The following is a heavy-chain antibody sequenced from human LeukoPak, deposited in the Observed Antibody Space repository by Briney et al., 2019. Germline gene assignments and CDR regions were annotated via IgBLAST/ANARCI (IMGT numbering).Heavy chain of an antibody. V-gene: IGHV4-34*01. Sequence: PSETLSLTCAVYGGSFSGYYWSWIRQPPGKGLEWIGEINHSGSTNYNPSLKSRVTISVDTSKNQFSLKLSSVTAADTAVYYCARLGTTYYYGSGSYYNRAGWFDPWGQGTLVTVSS. J-gene: IGHJ5*02. CDR1: GGSFSGYY. D-gene: IGHD3-10*01. CDR3: ARLGTTYYYGSGSYYNRAGWFDP. CDR2: INHSGST.